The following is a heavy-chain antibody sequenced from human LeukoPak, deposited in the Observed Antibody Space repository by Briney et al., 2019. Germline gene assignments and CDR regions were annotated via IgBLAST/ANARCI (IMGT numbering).Heavy chain of an antibody. CDR3: ARDGGVATTLVFDY. D-gene: IGHD5-12*01. V-gene: IGHV3-23*01. CDR2: ISNSGDST. Sequence: PGGSLRLSCAASGFTFDSYAMSWVRQAPGKGLEWVSVISNSGDSTYYADSVKGRFTISRDNSKNTLYLQMNSLRAEDTAVYYCARDGGVATTLVFDYWGQGTLVTVSS. CDR1: GFTFDSYA. J-gene: IGHJ4*02.